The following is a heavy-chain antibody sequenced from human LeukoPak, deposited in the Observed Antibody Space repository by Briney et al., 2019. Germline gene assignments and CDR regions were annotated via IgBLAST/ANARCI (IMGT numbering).Heavy chain of an antibody. CDR3: AKFRGSNFGAYYFDY. V-gene: IGHV3-23*01. J-gene: IGHJ4*02. CDR1: GFTFSSA. D-gene: IGHD3-10*01. Sequence: GGSLRLSCAASGFTFSSAMSWVRQAPGKGLEWVSTISGSGSSTYYADSVKGRFTISRDNSKSTLYLQMNSLRAEDTAVYYCAKFRGSNFGAYYFDYWGQGTLVTVSS. CDR2: ISGSGSST.